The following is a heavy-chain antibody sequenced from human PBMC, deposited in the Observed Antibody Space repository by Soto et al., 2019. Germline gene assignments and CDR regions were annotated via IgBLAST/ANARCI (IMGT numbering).Heavy chain of an antibody. J-gene: IGHJ6*02. CDR1: GGSSSSYY. CDR2: IYYSGST. Sequence: SETLSVTCTVSGGSSSSYYWSWIRQPPGKGLEWIGYIYYSGSTNYNPALKSRVTTSVDTSKNQFSLKLSSVTAADTAVYYCAREVDYGAHYYGMDVWGQGTTVTVSS. D-gene: IGHD4-17*01. CDR3: AREVDYGAHYYGMDV. V-gene: IGHV4-59*01.